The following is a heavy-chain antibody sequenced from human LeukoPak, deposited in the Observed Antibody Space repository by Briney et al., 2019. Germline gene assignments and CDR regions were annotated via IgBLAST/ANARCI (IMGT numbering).Heavy chain of an antibody. V-gene: IGHV3-7*01. D-gene: IGHD3-3*01. CDR3: ARAPREWLLGYYFDY. CDR2: IKQDGSEE. Sequence: GGSLRLSCAASGFTFSSYWMSWVRQAPGKGLEWVANIKQDGSEEYYVDSVRGRFTISRDNAKNSLYLQMNSLRAEDTAVYYCARAPREWLLGYYFDYWGQGTLVTVSS. CDR1: GFTFSSYW. J-gene: IGHJ4*02.